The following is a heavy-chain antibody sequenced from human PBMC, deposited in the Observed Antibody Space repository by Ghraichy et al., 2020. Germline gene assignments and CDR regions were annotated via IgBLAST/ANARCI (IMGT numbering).Heavy chain of an antibody. V-gene: IGHV5-51*01. CDR1: GYSFASYW. Sequence: GESLNTSCKGSGYSFASYWIAWVRQMPGKGLEWMGIIYPGDSETRYSPSFQGQVTISADKSISTAYLQWSSLKASDTAMYYCARTEDSSSWYRRHYYRGMDVWGQGTTVTVSS. J-gene: IGHJ6*02. CDR2: IYPGDSET. D-gene: IGHD6-13*01. CDR3: ARTEDSSSWYRRHYYRGMDV.